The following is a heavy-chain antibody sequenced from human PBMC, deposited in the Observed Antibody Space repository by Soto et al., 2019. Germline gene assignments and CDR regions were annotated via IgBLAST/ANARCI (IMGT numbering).Heavy chain of an antibody. CDR3: ARYLGDRSSWYPYGMVV. D-gene: IGHD6-13*01. CDR2: ISSGGST. Sequence: PGGSLRLSCAASAFTFSNYGMSWVRQAPGKGLEWVSAISSGGSTFSAESVKGRFTISRDNSKNTLYLQMNSLRAEDTAVYYCARYLGDRSSWYPYGMVVWGQRTTVTVSS. CDR1: AFTFSNYG. V-gene: IGHV3-23*01. J-gene: IGHJ6*02.